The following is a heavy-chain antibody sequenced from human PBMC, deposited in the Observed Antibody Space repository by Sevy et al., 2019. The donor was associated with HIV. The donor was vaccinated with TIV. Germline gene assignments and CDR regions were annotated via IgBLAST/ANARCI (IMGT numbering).Heavy chain of an antibody. CDR2: VNSDGSST. CDR1: GFTFNSYW. J-gene: IGHJ4*02. Sequence: GGSLRLSCSASGFTFNSYWMHWVRQAPGKGLVWVSGVNSDGSSTNYADSVKGRFTISRDSAKNTLYLQMNSLRAEDTAVYFCVAANTWEDYWGQGTLVTVSS. V-gene: IGHV3-74*01. CDR3: VAANTWEDY. D-gene: IGHD1-26*01.